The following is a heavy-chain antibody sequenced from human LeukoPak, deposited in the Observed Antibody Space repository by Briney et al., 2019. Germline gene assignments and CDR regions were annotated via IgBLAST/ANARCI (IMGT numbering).Heavy chain of an antibody. CDR2: IYYSGST. J-gene: IGHJ4*02. D-gene: IGHD6-19*01. CDR1: GGSISSYY. V-gene: IGHV4-59*01. CDR3: ARAIAVATHGFDY. Sequence: PSETLSLTCTVSGGSISSYYWSWIRQPPGKGLEWIGYIYYSGSTNYNPSLKSRVTISVDTSKNQFSLKLSSVTAADTAVYYCARAIAVATHGFDYWGQGTLVTVSS.